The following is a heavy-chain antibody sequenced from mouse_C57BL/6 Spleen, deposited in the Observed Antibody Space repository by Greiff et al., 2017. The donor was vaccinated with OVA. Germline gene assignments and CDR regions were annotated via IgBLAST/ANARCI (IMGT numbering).Heavy chain of an antibody. J-gene: IGHJ2*01. D-gene: IGHD4-1*01. V-gene: IGHV1-19*01. CDR2: INPYNGGT. CDR3: ARRTGTSLFDY. CDR1: GYTFTDYY. Sequence: EVKLMESGPVLVKPGASVKMSCKASGYTFTDYYMNWVKQSHGKSLEWIGVINPYNGGTSYNQKFKGKATLTVDKSSSTAYMELNSLTSEDSAVYYCARRTGTSLFDYWGQGTTLTVSS.